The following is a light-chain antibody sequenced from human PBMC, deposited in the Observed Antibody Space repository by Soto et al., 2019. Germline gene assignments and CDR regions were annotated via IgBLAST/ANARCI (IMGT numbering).Light chain of an antibody. CDR3: SSYTSSSTLGV. V-gene: IGLV2-14*01. CDR1: SSDVGGYNY. CDR2: EVS. J-gene: IGLJ1*01. Sequence: QSALTQPASVSGSPGQSSTSSCTGTSSDVGGYNYVSWYQQHPGKAPKLMIYEVSNRPSGVSNRFSGSKSGNTASLTISGLQAEDEADYYCSSYTSSSTLGVFGTGTKVTVL.